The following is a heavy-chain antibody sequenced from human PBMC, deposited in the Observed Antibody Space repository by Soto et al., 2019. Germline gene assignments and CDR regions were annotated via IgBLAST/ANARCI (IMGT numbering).Heavy chain of an antibody. CDR2: IKQDGSEK. D-gene: IGHD5-18*01. V-gene: IGHV3-7*03. CDR3: ARDGYTLRLGGGPGTFYNWFDP. J-gene: IGHJ5*02. CDR1: GFTFSSYW. Sequence: VGSLRLSCAASGFTFSSYWMSWVRQAPGKGLEWVANIKQDGSEKYYVDSVKGRFTISRDNAKNSLYLQMNSLRAEDTAVYYCARDGYTLRLGGGPGTFYNWFDPWGQGTLVTVSS.